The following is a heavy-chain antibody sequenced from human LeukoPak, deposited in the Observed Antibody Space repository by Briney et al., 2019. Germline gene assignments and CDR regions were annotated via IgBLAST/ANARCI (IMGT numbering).Heavy chain of an antibody. J-gene: IGHJ4*02. D-gene: IGHD3-16*02. CDR2: IRSDGSDK. V-gene: IGHV3-30*02. CDR3: AKVWGSYRSDY. Sequence: GGSLRLSCAASGFTFRSYGIHWVRQAPGKGLEWVAFIRSDGSDKYYADSVKGRFTISRDNSKNTMYLQMNSLRAEDTAVYYCAKVWGSYRSDYWGQGTLVTVSS. CDR1: GFTFRSYG.